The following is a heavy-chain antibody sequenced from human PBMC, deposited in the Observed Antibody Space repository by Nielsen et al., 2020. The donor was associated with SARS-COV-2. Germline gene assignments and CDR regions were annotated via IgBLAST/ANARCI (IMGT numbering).Heavy chain of an antibody. V-gene: IGHV3-15*01. J-gene: IGHJ4*02. CDR2: IKSKTDGGTT. CDR1: GFTFSNAW. Sequence: GKSLKISCAASGFTFSNAWMSWVRQAPGKGLEWVGRIKSKTDGGTTDYAAPVKGRFTISRDDSKNTLYLQMNSLKTEDTAVYYCTTADSSSWPFYFDYWGQGTLVTVSS. D-gene: IGHD6-13*01. CDR3: TTADSSSWPFYFDY.